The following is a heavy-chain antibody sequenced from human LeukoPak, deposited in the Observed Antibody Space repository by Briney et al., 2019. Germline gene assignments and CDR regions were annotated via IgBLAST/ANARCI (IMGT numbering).Heavy chain of an antibody. CDR2: IYYSGST. D-gene: IGHD3-9*01. CDR1: GGSISSSSYY. CDR3: ARASHYDILTGYTYYFDY. J-gene: IGHJ4*02. V-gene: IGHV4-39*07. Sequence: PSETLSLTCTVSGGSISSSSYYWGWIRQPPGKGLEWIGSIYYSGSTYYNPSLTSRVTISVDTSKNQSSLKLSSVTAADTAVYYCARASHYDILTGYTYYFDYWGQGTLVTVSS.